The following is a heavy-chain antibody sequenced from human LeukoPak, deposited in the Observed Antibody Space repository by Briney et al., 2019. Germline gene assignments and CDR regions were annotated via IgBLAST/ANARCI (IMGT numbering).Heavy chain of an antibody. CDR2: ISAYNGNT. Sequence: ASVKVSCKASGYTFTSYGISWVRQAPGQGLEWMGWISAYNGNTNYAQKFQGRVTITTDESTSTAYMELSSLRSEDTAVYYCARSPRPKIVQYYFDYWGQGTLVTVSS. CDR3: ARSPRPKIVQYYFDY. J-gene: IGHJ4*02. CDR1: GYTFTSYG. D-gene: IGHD3-22*01. V-gene: IGHV1-18*01.